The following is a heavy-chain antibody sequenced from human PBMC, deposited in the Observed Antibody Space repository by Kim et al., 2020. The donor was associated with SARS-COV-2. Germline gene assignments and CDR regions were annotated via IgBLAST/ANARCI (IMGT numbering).Heavy chain of an antibody. V-gene: IGHV3-30*04. Sequence: GGSLRLSCAASGFTFSSYAMHWVRQAPGKGLEWVAVISYDGSNKYYADSVKGRFTISRDNSKNTLYLQMNSLRAEDTAVYYCARARYYDRSGYYSYLFDYWGQGNLVTVSS. CDR3: ARARYYDRSGYYSYLFDY. CDR2: ISYDGSNK. J-gene: IGHJ4*02. CDR1: GFTFSSYA. D-gene: IGHD3-22*01.